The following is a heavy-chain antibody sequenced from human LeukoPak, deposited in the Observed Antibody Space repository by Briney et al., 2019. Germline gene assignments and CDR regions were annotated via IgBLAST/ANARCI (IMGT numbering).Heavy chain of an antibody. V-gene: IGHV3-9*01. CDR2: ISGNSGSI. CDR3: ARCGWVRMGELSSPFDY. Sequence: GGSLRLSCAASGFTFDDYAMHWVRQAPGKGLEWVSGISGNSGSIGYADSVKGRFTISRDNAKNSLYLQMNSLRAEDTAMYYCARCGWVRMGELSSPFDYWGQETLVTVSS. J-gene: IGHJ4*02. CDR1: GFTFDDYA. D-gene: IGHD3-16*02.